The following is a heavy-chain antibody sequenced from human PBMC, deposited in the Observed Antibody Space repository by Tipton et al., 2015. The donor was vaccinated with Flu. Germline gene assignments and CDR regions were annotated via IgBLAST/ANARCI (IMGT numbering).Heavy chain of an antibody. CDR3: ATKEVSYCSGGSCYSYYFDY. CDR2: IYYSGST. J-gene: IGHJ4*02. Sequence: TLSLTCTVSGGSISSSSYYWGWIRQPPGKGLEWIVSIYYSGSTYYNPSLKSRVTISVDTSKNQFSLKLSSVTAADTAVYYCATKEVSYCSGGSCYSYYFDYWGQGTLVTVSS. D-gene: IGHD2-15*01. V-gene: IGHV4-39*01. CDR1: GGSISSSSYY.